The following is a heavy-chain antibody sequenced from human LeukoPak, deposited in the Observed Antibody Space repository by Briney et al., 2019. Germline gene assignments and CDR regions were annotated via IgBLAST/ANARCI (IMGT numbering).Heavy chain of an antibody. Sequence: ASVKVSCKASGYTFTGYYMHWVRQAPGQGLEWMGWINPNSGGTNYAQKFQGWVTMTRDTSISTAYMELSRLRSDDTAVYYCARSWIQLWTSFDYWGQGTLVAVSS. J-gene: IGHJ4*02. CDR2: INPNSGGT. CDR3: ARSWIQLWTSFDY. D-gene: IGHD5-18*01. CDR1: GYTFTGYY. V-gene: IGHV1-2*04.